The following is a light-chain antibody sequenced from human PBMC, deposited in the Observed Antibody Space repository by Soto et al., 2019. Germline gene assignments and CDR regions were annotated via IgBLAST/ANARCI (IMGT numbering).Light chain of an antibody. V-gene: IGKV1-39*01. CDR2: TAS. CDR1: QDINRY. J-gene: IGKJ5*01. CDR3: QVNHNGLYT. Sequence: QMTQSPSSLSATVGDRVTITCRAGQDINRYLNWYQQKPGEAPKLLIYTASSLQSGVPSRFSGSGSGTDFTLTISRLQPEDFATYYCQVNHNGLYTFGQGTRLEIK.